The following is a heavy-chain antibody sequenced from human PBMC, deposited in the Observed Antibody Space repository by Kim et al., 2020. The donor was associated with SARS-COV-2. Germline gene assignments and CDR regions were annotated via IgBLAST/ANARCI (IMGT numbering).Heavy chain of an antibody. D-gene: IGHD3-22*01. J-gene: IGHJ3*02. CDR1: GGSISSGGYY. CDR2: IYYSGST. CDR3: ARGLSSGYAFDI. V-gene: IGHV4-31*03. Sequence: SETLSLTCTVSGGSISSGGYYWSWIRQHPGKGLEWIGYIYYSGSTYYNPSLKSRVTISVDTSKNQFSLKLSSVTAADTAVYYCARGLSSGYAFDIWGQGTMVTVSS.